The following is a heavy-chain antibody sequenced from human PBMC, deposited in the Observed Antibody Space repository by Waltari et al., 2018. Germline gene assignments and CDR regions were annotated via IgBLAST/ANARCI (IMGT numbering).Heavy chain of an antibody. V-gene: IGHV3-74*01. Sequence: EVQLVESGGGFVQPGGSVRLPCAVSGFTFSSYWMHWVRQAPGKGLVWVSRITPDGSKINYADSVGGRFTISRDNAKNTLYLQMDSLRAEDTALYYCALDFGGNEDYWGQGILVTVSS. D-gene: IGHD1-1*01. CDR1: GFTFSSYW. CDR3: ALDFGGNEDY. CDR2: ITPDGSKI. J-gene: IGHJ4*02.